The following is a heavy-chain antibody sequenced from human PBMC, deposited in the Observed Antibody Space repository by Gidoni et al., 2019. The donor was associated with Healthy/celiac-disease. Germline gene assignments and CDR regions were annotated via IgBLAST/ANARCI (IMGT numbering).Heavy chain of an antibody. CDR3: ARSRISRWYPHIYYYYGMDV. V-gene: IGHV4-34*01. CDR2: VSHSGST. J-gene: IGHJ6*02. CDR1: GGSFSGYY. D-gene: IGHD6-13*01. Sequence: QVQRQQWGAGLWKPSETLSLTCAVYGGSFSGYYGVWIRQPPGKGLEGIGEVSHSGSTNYTPSLTRRVPISVDTSKHQFSLKLTSVTAADTAVYYCARSRISRWYPHIYYYYGMDVWGQGTTVTVSS.